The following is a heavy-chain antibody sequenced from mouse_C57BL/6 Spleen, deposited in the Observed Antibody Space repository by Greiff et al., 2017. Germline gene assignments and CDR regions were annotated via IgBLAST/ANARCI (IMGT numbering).Heavy chain of an antibody. V-gene: IGHV1-82*01. Sequence: VQLQQSGPELVKPGASVKISCKASGYAFSSSWLNWVKQRPGKGLEWIGRIYPGDGDTNYNGKFKGTAPLTADKSSSPAYMQISSLTSEDSAVYFCARRKDYVDFDVWGTGTTVTVSS. CDR2: IYPGDGDT. J-gene: IGHJ1*03. CDR3: ARRKDYVDFDV. D-gene: IGHD2-4*01. CDR1: GYAFSSSW.